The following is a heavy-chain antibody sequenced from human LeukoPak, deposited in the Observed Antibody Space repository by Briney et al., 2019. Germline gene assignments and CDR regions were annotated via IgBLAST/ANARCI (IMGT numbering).Heavy chain of an antibody. CDR1: GFTVSSNY. D-gene: IGHD3-22*01. CDR2: IYIGGST. V-gene: IGHV3-66*02. Sequence: GGSLRLSCAASGFTVSSNYMSWVRQAPGKGLEWVSVIYIGGSTYYADSVKGRFTISRDNSKNTLYLQMNSLRAEDTAVYYCARDDPRYDSSGYYPHPIDYWGQGTLVTVSS. CDR3: ARDDPRYDSSGYYPHPIDY. J-gene: IGHJ4*02.